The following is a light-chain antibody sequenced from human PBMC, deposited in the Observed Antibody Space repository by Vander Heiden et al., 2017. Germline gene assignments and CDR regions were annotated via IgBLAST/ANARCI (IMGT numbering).Light chain of an antibody. V-gene: IGKV1-5*01. Sequence: DIQMTQSPSTLSASVGDRVTITCRASQSISSWLAWYQQKPGKAPKLLIYDASSLESGVPSRFSGSGAGTEFTLTISSLQPDDFATYYCQQYNRVLGTFGQGIKVEIK. CDR3: QQYNRVLGT. CDR1: QSISSW. J-gene: IGKJ1*01. CDR2: DAS.